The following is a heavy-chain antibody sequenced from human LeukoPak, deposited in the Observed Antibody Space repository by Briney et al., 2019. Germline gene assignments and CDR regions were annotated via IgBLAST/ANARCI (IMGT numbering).Heavy chain of an antibody. CDR3: ARDSYSSSWYNY. J-gene: IGHJ4*02. CDR2: ISSNGSTI. Sequence: GGSLRLSCAASGFTFSDYYMSWIRQAPGKGLEWVSYISSNGSTIYYAVSVKGRFTTSRDNAKNSQYLQMNSLRAEDTAVYYCARDSYSSSWYNYWGQGTLVTVSS. CDR1: GFTFSDYY. V-gene: IGHV3-11*01. D-gene: IGHD6-13*01.